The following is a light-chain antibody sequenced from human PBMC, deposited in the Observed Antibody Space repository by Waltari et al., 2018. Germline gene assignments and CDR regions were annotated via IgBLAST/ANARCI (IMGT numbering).Light chain of an antibody. V-gene: IGKV3-11*01. Sequence: EIVLTQSPATLSLSPGQRATLSCRTSQSVSRFLAWYQQRPGQAPRILIYDASTRATGIPARFSGSGSGTDFTLTISSLDPDDLAVYYCQQRSSWPLTFGGGTRVQIK. CDR3: QQRSSWPLT. J-gene: IGKJ4*01. CDR2: DAS. CDR1: QSVSRF.